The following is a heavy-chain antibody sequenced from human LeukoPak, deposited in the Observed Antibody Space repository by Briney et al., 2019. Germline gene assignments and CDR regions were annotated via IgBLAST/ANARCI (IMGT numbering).Heavy chain of an antibody. J-gene: IGHJ4*02. V-gene: IGHV3-23*01. CDR2: ISGSGGST. CDR3: AKAGWITIFGVVSHFDY. Sequence: GGSLRLSCAASGFTFSSYAMSWVRQAPGKGLEWVSAISGSGGSTYYADSVKGRFTISRDNSKNTLYLQMNGLRAEDTAVYYCAKAGWITIFGVVSHFDYWGQGTLVTVSS. D-gene: IGHD3-3*01. CDR1: GFTFSSYA.